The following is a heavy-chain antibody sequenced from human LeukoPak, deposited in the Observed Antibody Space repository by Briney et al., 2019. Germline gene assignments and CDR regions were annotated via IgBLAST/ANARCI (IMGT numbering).Heavy chain of an antibody. J-gene: IGHJ4*02. D-gene: IGHD3-10*01. V-gene: IGHV3-30*02. CDR2: IRYDGSNK. CDR1: GFSFSSFG. CDR3: VKAFDYYVDH. Sequence: PGGYLRCYCAASGFSFSSFGMHWVRPAPGKGLEWVAFIRYDGSNKSYADSVKGRFTTSRDNSKNTLYLQMNSLGAEDTAVYHCVKAFDYYVDHWGQGMLVTVSS.